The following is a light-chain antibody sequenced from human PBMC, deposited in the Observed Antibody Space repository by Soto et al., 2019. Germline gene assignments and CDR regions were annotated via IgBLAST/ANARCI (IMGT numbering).Light chain of an antibody. CDR1: SVDINY. J-gene: IGLJ3*02. Sequence: QSALTQPPSASGSRGQSVTISCTGTSVDINYVSWFQHHSGKDPKLIICEVTKRPSGVPDRFSGSKSGNTASLTVAGLQDDDEADYYCSSYAGRDIWVFGGGTQLTVL. V-gene: IGLV2-8*01. CDR3: SSYAGRDIWV. CDR2: EVT.